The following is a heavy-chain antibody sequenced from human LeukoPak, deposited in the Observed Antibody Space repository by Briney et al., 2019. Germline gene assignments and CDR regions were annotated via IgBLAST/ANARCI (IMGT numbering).Heavy chain of an antibody. Sequence: SETLSLTCTVSGGSISSYYWNWIRQPLGKGLEWIGNIYYSGTINYNPSLKSRVTISVDTSKNQFSLNLSSVTAADTAVYYCARLRALEYFDLWGRGTLVTVSS. CDR2: IYYSGTI. V-gene: IGHV4-59*08. CDR1: GGSISSYY. CDR3: ARLRALEYFDL. J-gene: IGHJ2*01. D-gene: IGHD3-16*02.